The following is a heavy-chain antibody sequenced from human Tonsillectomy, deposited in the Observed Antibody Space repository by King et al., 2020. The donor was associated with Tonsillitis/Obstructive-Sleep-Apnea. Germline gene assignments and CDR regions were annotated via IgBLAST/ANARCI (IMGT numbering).Heavy chain of an antibody. J-gene: IGHJ4*02. D-gene: IGHD6-13*01. CDR3: ARGPGCQQLVADRVGRDY. CDR1: GGSFSGYY. Sequence: VQLQQWGAGLLKPSETLSLTCAVYGGSFSGYYWSWIRQPPGKGLEWIGEINHSGSTNYNPSLKSRVTISVDTSKNQFSLKLSSVTAADTAVYYCARGPGCQQLVADRVGRDYWGQGTLVTVSS. V-gene: IGHV4-34*01. CDR2: INHSGST.